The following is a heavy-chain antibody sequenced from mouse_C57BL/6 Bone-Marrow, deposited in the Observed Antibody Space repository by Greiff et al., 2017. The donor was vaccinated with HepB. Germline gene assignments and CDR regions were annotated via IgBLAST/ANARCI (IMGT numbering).Heavy chain of an antibody. CDR2: IWWDDDK. D-gene: IGHD1-1*01. J-gene: IGHJ1*03. V-gene: IGHV8-8*01. CDR3: ARIAYYDGSIPCYWYFDV. Sequence: QVTLKESGPGILQPSQTLSLTCSFSGFSLSTFGMGVGWIRQPSGKVLEWLAHIWWDDDKYYNPALKSRLTISKDTSKNQVFLKIANVDTADTATYYCARIAYYDGSIPCYWYFDVWGTGTTVTVSS. CDR1: GFSLSTFGMG.